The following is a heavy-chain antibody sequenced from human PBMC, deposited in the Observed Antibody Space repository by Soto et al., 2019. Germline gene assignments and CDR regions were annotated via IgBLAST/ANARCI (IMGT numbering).Heavy chain of an antibody. Sequence: GGSLRLSCAASGFTFSSYAMSWVLQAPGKGLEWVSAISGSGGSTYCADSVKGRFTISRDNSKNTLYLQMNSLRAEDTAVYYCARRSSSWYFDYWGQGTLVTVSS. D-gene: IGHD6-13*01. CDR3: ARRSSSWYFDY. J-gene: IGHJ4*02. CDR1: GFTFSSYA. CDR2: ISGSGGST. V-gene: IGHV3-23*01.